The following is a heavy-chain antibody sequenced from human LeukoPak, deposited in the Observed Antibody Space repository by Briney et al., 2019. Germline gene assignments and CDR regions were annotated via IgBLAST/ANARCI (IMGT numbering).Heavy chain of an antibody. CDR3: ARSAQWHGWFDP. CDR1: GFTFSSYS. D-gene: IGHD6-19*01. CDR2: ISSSSSYI. V-gene: IGHV3-21*01. J-gene: IGHJ5*02. Sequence: GGSLRLSCAASGFTFSSYSMNWVRQAPGKGLEWVSSISSSSSYIYYADSVKGRFTISRDNAKNSLYLQMNSLRAEDTAVYYCARSAQWHGWFDPWGQGTLVTVSS.